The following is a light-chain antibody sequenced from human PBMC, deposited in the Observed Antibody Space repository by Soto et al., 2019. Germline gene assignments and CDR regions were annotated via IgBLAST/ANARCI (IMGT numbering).Light chain of an antibody. V-gene: IGKV3-15*01. CDR2: AAS. Sequence: ETVMTHSPVTLSVSPGDTVTLSGRASQRVSGHLALYQQNPGQAPRLLIYAASTRPTGIPVRFSGSGSETEFTLTIRGLQSEDLAVYYCKQYGSSPITFGQGTRLEIK. CDR1: QRVSGH. CDR3: KQYGSSPIT. J-gene: IGKJ5*01.